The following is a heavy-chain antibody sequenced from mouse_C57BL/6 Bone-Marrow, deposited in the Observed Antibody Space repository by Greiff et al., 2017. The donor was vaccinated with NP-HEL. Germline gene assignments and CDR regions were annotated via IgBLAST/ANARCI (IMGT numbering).Heavy chain of an antibody. CDR2: ISNLAYSI. CDR3: ARRDSSGYEAMDY. CDR1: GFTFSDYG. Sequence: EVKVVESGGGLVQPGGSLKLSCAASGFTFSDYGMAWVRQAPRKGPEWVAFISNLAYSIYYADTVTGRFTISRENAKNTLYLEMSSLRSEDTAMYYCARRDSSGYEAMDYWGQGTSVTVSS. V-gene: IGHV5-15*01. D-gene: IGHD3-2*02. J-gene: IGHJ4*01.